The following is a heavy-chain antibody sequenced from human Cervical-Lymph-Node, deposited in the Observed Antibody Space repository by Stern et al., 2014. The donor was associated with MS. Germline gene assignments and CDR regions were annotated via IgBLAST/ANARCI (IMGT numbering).Heavy chain of an antibody. Sequence: QVQLVQSGAEVKKPGASVKVSCKASGYTFTGYYMHWVRQAPGQGLEWMGWINPNSGGTNYAQKFQGWVTMTRDTSISTAYMELSRLRSDDTAVYYCARSERFLEWSNWFDPWGQGTLVTVSS. CDR1: GYTFTGYY. J-gene: IGHJ5*02. V-gene: IGHV1-2*04. D-gene: IGHD3-3*01. CDR2: INPNSGGT. CDR3: ARSERFLEWSNWFDP.